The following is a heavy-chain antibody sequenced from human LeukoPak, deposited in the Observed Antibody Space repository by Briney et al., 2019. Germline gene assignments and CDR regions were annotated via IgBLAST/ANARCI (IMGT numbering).Heavy chain of an antibody. CDR1: GFTFINYG. CDR3: AKEHDIGTYRVDY. J-gene: IGHJ4*02. V-gene: IGHV3-23*01. CDR2: ISGGGQYT. D-gene: IGHD1-26*01. Sequence: QPGGSLRLSCVASGFTFINYGMHWVRQAPGKGLEWVSDISGGGQYTAYADSVKGRFIISRDNSKNTLYLQMNSLRAEDTAVYYCAKEHDIGTYRVDYWGQGTLVTVSS.